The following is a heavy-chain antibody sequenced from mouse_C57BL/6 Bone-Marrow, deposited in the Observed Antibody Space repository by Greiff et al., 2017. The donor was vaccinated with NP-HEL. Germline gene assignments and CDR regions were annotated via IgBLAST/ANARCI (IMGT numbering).Heavy chain of an antibody. Sequence: VQLQQPGAELVKPGASVKLSCKASGYTFTSYWMQWVKQRPGQGLEWIGEIDPSDRYTTYNQKFKGKTTLTVDTSSSTAYMQLSSLTSEDSAVYYCARDYSNFTWFAYWGQGTLVTVSA. J-gene: IGHJ3*01. V-gene: IGHV1-50*01. CDR2: IDPSDRYT. CDR1: GYTFTSYW. CDR3: ARDYSNFTWFAY. D-gene: IGHD2-5*01.